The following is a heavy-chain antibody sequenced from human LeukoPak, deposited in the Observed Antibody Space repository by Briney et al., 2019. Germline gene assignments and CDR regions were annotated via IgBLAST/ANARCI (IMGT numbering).Heavy chain of an antibody. J-gene: IGHJ6*03. D-gene: IGHD6-6*01. V-gene: IGHV3-30*02. CDR2: IRYDGSNK. CDR3: AKDGRGPSSSEDYYYYMDV. Sequence: GGSLRLSCAASGFTFSSYGMHWVRQAPGKGLEWVAFIRYDGSNKYYADSVKGRFTISRDNSKNTLYLQMNSLRAEDKAVYYCAKDGRGPSSSEDYYYYMDVWGKGTTVTVSS. CDR1: GFTFSSYG.